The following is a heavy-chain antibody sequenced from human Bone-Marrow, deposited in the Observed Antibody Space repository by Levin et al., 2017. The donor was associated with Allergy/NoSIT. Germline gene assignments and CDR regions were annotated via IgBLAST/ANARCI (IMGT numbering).Heavy chain of an antibody. CDR1: GFTVSSSW. CDR2: IKGDGSEV. J-gene: IGHJ4*02. CDR3: TKDGGWLPTS. Sequence: TGGSLRLSCAASGFTVSSSWMSWVRQAPGKGLEWVANIKGDGSEVHYVDSVKGRFTISRDNAKNSLYLQLNSLRVEDTAIYYCTKDGGWLPTSWGQGTLVTVSS. D-gene: IGHD3-22*01. V-gene: IGHV3-7*01.